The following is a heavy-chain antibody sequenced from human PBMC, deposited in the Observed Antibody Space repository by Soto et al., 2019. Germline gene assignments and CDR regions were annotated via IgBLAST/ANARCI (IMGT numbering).Heavy chain of an antibody. D-gene: IGHD6-13*01. V-gene: IGHV3-33*01. J-gene: IGHJ5*02. CDR1: GFTFSSFG. CDR2: IWYDGSNK. Sequence: GGSLRPSCAASGFTFSSFGMHWVRQSPGKGLEWVAVIWYDGSNKYYADSVKGRFTISRDNSKNTLYLQMNSLRAEDTAVYFFARDNNSRFDPLGQGNLVTVYS. CDR3: ARDNNSRFDP.